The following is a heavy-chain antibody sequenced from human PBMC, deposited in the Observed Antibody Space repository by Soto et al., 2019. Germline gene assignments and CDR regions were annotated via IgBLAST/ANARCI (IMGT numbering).Heavy chain of an antibody. Sequence: GGSLRLSCAASGFTFSNAWMSWVRQAPGKGLEWVGRIKSKTDGGTTDYAAPVKGRFTISRDDSKNTLYLQMNSLKTEDTAVYYCTTEKQQLVRGPQAFDYWGQGTLVPSPQ. CDR2: IKSKTDGGTT. CDR1: GFTFSNAW. J-gene: IGHJ4*02. V-gene: IGHV3-15*01. CDR3: TTEKQQLVRGPQAFDY. D-gene: IGHD6-13*01.